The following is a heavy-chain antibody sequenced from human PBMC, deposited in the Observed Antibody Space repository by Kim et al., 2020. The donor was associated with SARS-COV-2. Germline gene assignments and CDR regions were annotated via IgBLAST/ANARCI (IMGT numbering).Heavy chain of an antibody. CDR1: GGSISSSSYY. Sequence: SETLSLTCTVSGGSISSSSYYWGWIRQPPGKGLEWIGSIYYSGSTYYNPSLKSRVTISVDTSKNQFSLKLSSVTAADTAVYYCARQGYYYGSGSYQTYYFDYWGQGTLVTVSS. V-gene: IGHV4-39*01. J-gene: IGHJ4*02. CDR3: ARQGYYYGSGSYQTYYFDY. CDR2: IYYSGST. D-gene: IGHD3-10*01.